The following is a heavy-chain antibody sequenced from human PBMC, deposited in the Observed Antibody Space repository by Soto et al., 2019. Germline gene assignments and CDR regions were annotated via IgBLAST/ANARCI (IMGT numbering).Heavy chain of an antibody. CDR2: IKQDGSEK. D-gene: IGHD6-13*01. J-gene: IGHJ4*02. V-gene: IGHV3-7*01. Sequence: GGSLRLSCAASGCSFSSYWRSWVRQAPGKGLEWVANIKQDGSEKYYVDSVKGRFTISRDNAKNSLYLQMNSLRAEDTAVYYCARDQYSSSNFDYWGQGTLVTVSS. CDR1: GCSFSSYW. CDR3: ARDQYSSSNFDY.